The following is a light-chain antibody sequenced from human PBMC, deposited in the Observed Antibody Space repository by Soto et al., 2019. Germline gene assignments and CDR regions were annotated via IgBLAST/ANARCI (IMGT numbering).Light chain of an antibody. CDR2: SNN. V-gene: IGLV1-44*01. CDR3: AAWDDSLNGLV. J-gene: IGLJ2*01. CDR1: SSNIGSNT. Sequence: QSVLTQPPSASGTPGQRVTISCSGSSSNIGSNTVNWYQQLPGTAPKLLIYSNNQRPSGVPDRFSGSKSGTSASLAISGLQSEDEADYYRAAWDDSLNGLVFGGGTKLTVL.